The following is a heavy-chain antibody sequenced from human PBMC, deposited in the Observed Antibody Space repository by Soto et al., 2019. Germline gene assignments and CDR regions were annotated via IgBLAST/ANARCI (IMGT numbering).Heavy chain of an antibody. D-gene: IGHD2-15*01. CDR2: ISSSGSTI. CDR3: ARVRSEDIVVVVAATFYYYYYMDV. Sequence: QVQLVESGGGLVKPGGSLRLSCAASGFTFSDYYMSWIRQAPGKGLEWVSYISSSGSTIYYADSVKGRFTISRDNAKNSMYLQMNSLRAEHTAVYYCARVRSEDIVVVVAATFYYYYYMDVWGKGTTVTVSS. J-gene: IGHJ6*03. V-gene: IGHV3-11*01. CDR1: GFTFSDYY.